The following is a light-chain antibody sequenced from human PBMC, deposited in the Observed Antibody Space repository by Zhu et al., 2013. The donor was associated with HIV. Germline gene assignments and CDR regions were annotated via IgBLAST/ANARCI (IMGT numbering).Light chain of an antibody. CDR1: SSDVGRYNR. J-gene: IGLJ2*01. CDR2: EVS. CDR3: SSYGGSSTLVL. Sequence: QSALTQPPSVSGSPGQSVAISCTGTSSDVGRYNRVSWYQQPPGTAPKLIIYEVSNRPSGVPDRFSGSKSGNTASLTISGVQAEDEGTYYCSSYGGSSTLVLFGGGTTMAVL. V-gene: IGLV2-18*02.